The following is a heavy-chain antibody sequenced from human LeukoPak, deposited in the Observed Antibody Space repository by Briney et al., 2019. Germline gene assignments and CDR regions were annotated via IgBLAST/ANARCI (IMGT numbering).Heavy chain of an antibody. CDR2: ISTYNGNT. D-gene: IGHD3-10*01. CDR1: GYSFSSRN. J-gene: IGHJ6*02. CDR3: ARDSSDHDYYYGMDV. V-gene: IGHV1-18*01. Sequence: ASVKVSCKASGYSFSSRNINWVRQAPGQGLEWMGWISTYNGNTNYAQKVQDRVIMTRDTSTSTAYMELRSLTPDDTAMYFCARDSSDHDYYYGMDVWGQGTTVTVSS.